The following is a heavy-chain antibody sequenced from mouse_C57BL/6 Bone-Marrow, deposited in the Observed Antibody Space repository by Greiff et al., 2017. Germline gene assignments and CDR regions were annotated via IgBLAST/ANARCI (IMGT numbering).Heavy chain of an antibody. Sequence: EVQLQQSGPVLVKPGASVKMSCKASGYTFTDYYMNWVKQSHGKSLEWIGVINPYNGGTSYNQKFKGKATLTVDKSSSTAYMELNSLTSEDSAVYYCATTVVPYAMDDWGQGTSVTVSS. V-gene: IGHV1-19*01. D-gene: IGHD1-1*01. J-gene: IGHJ4*01. CDR2: INPYNGGT. CDR3: ATTVVPYAMDD. CDR1: GYTFTDYY.